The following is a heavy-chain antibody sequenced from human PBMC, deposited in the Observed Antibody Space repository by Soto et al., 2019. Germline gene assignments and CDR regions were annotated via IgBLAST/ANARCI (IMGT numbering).Heavy chain of an antibody. J-gene: IGHJ4*02. Sequence: PGGSLRLSCEPSGFTFGNYGMGWVRQAPGKGRHWVSGISSSRRRTYYADSVRGRFTISRDNSKNTLYLQMVTRSADDTAVYYCAKVATSGVVIVYFDSWCEGSLGAV. CDR2: ISSSRRRT. V-gene: IGHV3-23*01. CDR1: GFTFGNYG. D-gene: IGHD3-3*01. CDR3: AKVATSGVVIVYFDS.